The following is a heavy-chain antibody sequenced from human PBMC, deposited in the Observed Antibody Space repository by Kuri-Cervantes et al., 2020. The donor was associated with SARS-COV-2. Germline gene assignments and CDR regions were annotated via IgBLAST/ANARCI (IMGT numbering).Heavy chain of an antibody. V-gene: IGHV5-10-1*01. Sequence: GGSLRLSCKGSGYSFTSYWISWVRQMPGKGLEWMGRIDPSDSYTNYSPSFQGHVTISADKSISTAYLQWSSLKAPDTAMYYCARRPDSSGYNYYYYYGMDVWGQGTTVTVSS. CDR3: ARRPDSSGYNYYYYYGMDV. CDR2: IDPSDSYT. CDR1: GYSFTSYW. J-gene: IGHJ6*02. D-gene: IGHD3-22*01.